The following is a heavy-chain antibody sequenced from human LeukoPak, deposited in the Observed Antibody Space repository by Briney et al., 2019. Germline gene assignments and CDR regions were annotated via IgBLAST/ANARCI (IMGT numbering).Heavy chain of an antibody. Sequence: SETLSLTCTVSGGSISSSSYYWGWIRQPPGKGLEWIGSIYYSGSTYYNPSLKSRVTISVDASKNQFSLKLSSVTAADTAVYYCARGGSWYDFQHWGQGTLVTVSS. CDR1: GGSISSSSYY. J-gene: IGHJ1*01. V-gene: IGHV4-39*07. D-gene: IGHD6-13*01. CDR3: ARGGSWYDFQH. CDR2: IYYSGST.